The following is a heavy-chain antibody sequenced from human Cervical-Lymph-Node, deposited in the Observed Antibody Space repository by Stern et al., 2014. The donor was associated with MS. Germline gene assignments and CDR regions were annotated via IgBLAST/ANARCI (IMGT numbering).Heavy chain of an antibody. CDR3: ARWVSMRSGGWYGIDS. CDR1: GLTFSNYG. CDR2: ISYDGSNK. D-gene: IGHD6-19*01. Sequence: QVQLVQSGGGVVQPGRSLKLSCAASGLTFSNYGMHWVRQAPGKGLEWVAVISYDGSNKYYADSVKGRFTISRDNSKNTLYVQMNSLIAEDTAVYYCARWVSMRSGGWYGIDSWGQGTLVTVSS. V-gene: IGHV3-30*03. J-gene: IGHJ4*02.